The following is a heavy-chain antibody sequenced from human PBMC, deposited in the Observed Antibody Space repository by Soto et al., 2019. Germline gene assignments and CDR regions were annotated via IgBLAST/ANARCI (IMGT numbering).Heavy chain of an antibody. Sequence: PSETLSLTCTVSGGSISSYYWSWIRQPPGKGLEWIGYIYYSGSTNYNPSLKSRVTISVDTSKNQFSLKLSSVTAADTAVYYCARARVPAAILTYFDYWGQGTLVTVSS. J-gene: IGHJ4*02. CDR3: ARARVPAAILTYFDY. V-gene: IGHV4-59*01. D-gene: IGHD2-2*01. CDR1: GGSISSYY. CDR2: IYYSGST.